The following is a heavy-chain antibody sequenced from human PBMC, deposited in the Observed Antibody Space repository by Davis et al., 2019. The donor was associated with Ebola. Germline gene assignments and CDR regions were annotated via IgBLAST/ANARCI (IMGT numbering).Heavy chain of an antibody. V-gene: IGHV1-18*01. CDR2: ISAYIGNT. CDR3: ARPSYDSFYYYGMDV. D-gene: IGHD3-3*01. Sequence: ASVKVSCKASGYTFTSYDTNWVRQATGQGLEWMGWISAYIGNTKYAQKLQGRVTMTTDTSTSTAYMELTSLRSDDTAVYYCARPSYDSFYYYGMDVWGQGTTVTVSS. CDR1: GYTFTSYD. J-gene: IGHJ6*02.